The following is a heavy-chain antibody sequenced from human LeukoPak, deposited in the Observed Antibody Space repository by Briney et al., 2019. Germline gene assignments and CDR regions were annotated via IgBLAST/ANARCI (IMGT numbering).Heavy chain of an antibody. V-gene: IGHV3-73*01. Sequence: GGSLKLSCAASGFTFSGSAMHWVRQASGKGLEGVGRIRSKANSYATAYAASVKGRFTISRDDSKDTAFLHMDSLKTEDTALYYCTRDRGTYNWFDPWGQGTLVTVSS. CDR3: TRDRGTYNWFDP. D-gene: IGHD2-15*01. J-gene: IGHJ5*02. CDR1: GFTFSGSA. CDR2: IRSKANSYAT.